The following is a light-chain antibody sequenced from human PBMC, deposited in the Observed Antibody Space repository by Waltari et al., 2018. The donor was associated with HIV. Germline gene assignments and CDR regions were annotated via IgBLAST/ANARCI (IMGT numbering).Light chain of an antibody. J-gene: IGLJ2*01. CDR1: GSNIGRNT. CDR3: ATWDGSLNGPV. Sequence: QSVLTQPPSASGTPGQRVTISCSGRGSNIGRNTVNWYQQLPGTAPKLLIYSNNQRPSRVPDRFSGSKSGTSASLAISGLQSDDETTYYCATWDGSLNGPVFGGGTKLTVL. CDR2: SNN. V-gene: IGLV1-44*01.